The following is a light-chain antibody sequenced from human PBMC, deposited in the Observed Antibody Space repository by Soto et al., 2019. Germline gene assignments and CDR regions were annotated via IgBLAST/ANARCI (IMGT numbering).Light chain of an antibody. CDR3: QQYNSGPYT. J-gene: IGKJ2*01. V-gene: IGKV3-15*01. CDR1: QSVSSE. CDR2: GAS. Sequence: EIMMTQSPATLSVSPGDRATLSCWASQSVSSEFAWYQQKPGQAPRLLIYGASTRATGVPARFSGSGSGTEFTLTISSLQSEDFAVYYCQQYNSGPYTFGQGTKLEIK.